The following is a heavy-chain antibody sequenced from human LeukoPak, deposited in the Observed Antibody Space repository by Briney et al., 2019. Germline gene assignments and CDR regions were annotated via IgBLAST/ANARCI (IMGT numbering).Heavy chain of an antibody. J-gene: IGHJ4*02. CDR2: ISGSGGST. D-gene: IGHD5-18*01. V-gene: IGHV3-23*01. CDR3: AKSGYSYGVDY. Sequence: GGSLRLSCAASGFTFSDYYMSWVRQAPGKGLEWVSAISGSGGSTYYADSVKGRFTISRDNSKNTLCLQMNSLRAEDTAVYYCAKSGYSYGVDYWGQGTLVTVSS. CDR1: GFTFSDYY.